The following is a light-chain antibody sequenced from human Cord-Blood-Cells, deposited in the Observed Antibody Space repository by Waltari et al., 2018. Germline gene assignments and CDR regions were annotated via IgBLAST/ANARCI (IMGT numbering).Light chain of an antibody. Sequence: EIVMTQSQATRSVSPGARATSSCRASQSVSSNLAWYQQKPGQAPRLLIYGASTRATGIPARFSGSGSGTEFTLTISSLQSEDFAVYYCQQYNNWPPSYTFGQGTKLEIK. J-gene: IGKJ2*01. CDR3: QQYNNWPPSYT. CDR2: GAS. V-gene: IGKV3-15*01. CDR1: QSVSSN.